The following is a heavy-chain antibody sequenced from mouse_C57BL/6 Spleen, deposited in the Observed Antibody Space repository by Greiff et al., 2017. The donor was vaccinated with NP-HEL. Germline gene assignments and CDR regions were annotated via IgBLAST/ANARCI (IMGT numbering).Heavy chain of an antibody. CDR3: ATAYYSNYVDY. J-gene: IGHJ2*01. V-gene: IGHV1-82*01. CDR1: GYAFSSSW. D-gene: IGHD2-5*01. CDR2: IYPGDGDT. Sequence: QVQLKESGPELVKPGASVKISCKASGYAFSSSWMNWVKQRPGKGLEWIGRIYPGDGDTNYNGKFKGKATLTADKSSSTAYMQLSSLTSEDSAVYFCATAYYSNYVDYWGQGTTLTVSS.